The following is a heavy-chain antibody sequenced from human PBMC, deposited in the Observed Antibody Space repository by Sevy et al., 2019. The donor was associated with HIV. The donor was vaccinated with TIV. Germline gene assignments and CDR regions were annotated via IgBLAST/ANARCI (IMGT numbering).Heavy chain of an antibody. CDR2: IYPGDSDT. D-gene: IGHD6-13*01. CDR3: AMSIAAAGSYYFDY. V-gene: IGHV5-51*01. CDR1: GYSFTSYW. J-gene: IGHJ4*02. Sequence: GESLKISCKGSGYSFTSYWIGWVRQMPGKGLEWMGIIYPGDSDTGYSPSFQGQVTISADKSISTAYLQWSSLKASDTAMYYYAMSIAAAGSYYFDYWGQGTLVTVSS.